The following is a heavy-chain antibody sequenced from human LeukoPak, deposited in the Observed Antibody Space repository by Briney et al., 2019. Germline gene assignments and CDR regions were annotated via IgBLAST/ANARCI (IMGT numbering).Heavy chain of an antibody. V-gene: IGHV1-46*01. Sequence: ASVKVSCKASGYTFTSYYMHWVRQAPGQGLEWMGIINPSGGSTSYAQKFQGRVTMTRDTSISTAYMELSRLRSDDTAVYYCARDRKGPGSNWFDPWGQGTLVTVSS. CDR1: GYTFTSYY. CDR2: INPSGGST. CDR3: ARDRKGPGSNWFDP. D-gene: IGHD1-14*01. J-gene: IGHJ5*02.